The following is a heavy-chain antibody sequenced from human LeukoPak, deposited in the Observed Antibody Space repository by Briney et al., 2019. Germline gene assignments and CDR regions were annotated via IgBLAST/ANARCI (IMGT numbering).Heavy chain of an antibody. Sequence: PLETLSLTCAVYGGSFSGYYWSWIRQPPGKGLEWIGEINHSGSTNYNPSLKSRVTISVDTSKNQFSLKLSSVTAADTAVYYCARGIVVVPAASFDYWGQGTLVTVSS. CDR1: GGSFSGYY. CDR3: ARGIVVVPAASFDY. J-gene: IGHJ4*02. V-gene: IGHV4-34*01. D-gene: IGHD2-2*01. CDR2: INHSGST.